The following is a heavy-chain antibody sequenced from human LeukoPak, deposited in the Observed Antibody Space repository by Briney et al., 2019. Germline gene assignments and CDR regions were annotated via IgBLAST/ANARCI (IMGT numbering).Heavy chain of an antibody. CDR3: AKETPAYCSSTSCPNWFDP. V-gene: IGHV3-23*01. D-gene: IGHD2-2*01. CDR1: GFTFSSYA. J-gene: IGHJ5*02. CDR2: ISGSGGST. Sequence: GGSLRLXCAASGFTFSSYAMSWVRQAPGKGLEWVSAISGSGGSTYYADSVKGRFTISRDNSKNTLYLQMNSLRAEDTAVYYCAKETPAYCSSTSCPNWFDPWGQGTLVTVSS.